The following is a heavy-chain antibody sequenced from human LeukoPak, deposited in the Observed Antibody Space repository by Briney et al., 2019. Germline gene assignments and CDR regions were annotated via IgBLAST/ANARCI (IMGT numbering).Heavy chain of an antibody. D-gene: IGHD1-26*01. V-gene: IGHV3-23*01. Sequence: GGSLRLSCAASGFTFSNYALSWVRQAPGKGLDWVAVISGGGGTTHYADSVQGRFTISRDNSKNALYLQMNSLRAEDTALYYCAKDATWFGGRYASFDQWGQGTLVLVSP. CDR2: ISGGGGTT. J-gene: IGHJ4*02. CDR3: AKDATWFGGRYASFDQ. CDR1: GFTFSNYA.